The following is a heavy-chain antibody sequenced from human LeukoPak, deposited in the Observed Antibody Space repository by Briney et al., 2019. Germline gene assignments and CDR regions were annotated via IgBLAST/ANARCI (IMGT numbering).Heavy chain of an antibody. CDR2: ISSSSSYT. CDR3: AREEVAGLFDY. Sequence: PGGSLRLSCAASGFTFSSYRMNWVRQAPGKGLEWISSISSSSSYTYYAHSVKGRFTISRDNAKNSPYLQMNSLRADDTAVYYCAREEVAGLFDYWGQGTLVSVSS. J-gene: IGHJ4*02. V-gene: IGHV3-21*01. CDR1: GFTFSSYR. D-gene: IGHD6-19*01.